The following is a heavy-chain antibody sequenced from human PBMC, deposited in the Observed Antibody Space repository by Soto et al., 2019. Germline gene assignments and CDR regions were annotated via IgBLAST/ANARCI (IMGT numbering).Heavy chain of an antibody. D-gene: IGHD1-1*01. CDR1: GFTMSAYT. Sequence: GGSLRLSCSASGFTMSAYTMGWVRLAPGRGLEWVSTIFSGAGNTRYAGSVTGRFSISRDNFKNIMYLQMNSLGVADTAIYYCARDRQPDGLWTFDYWGRGVLVTVSS. CDR3: ARDRQPDGLWTFDY. CDR2: IFSGAGNT. V-gene: IGHV3-23*01. J-gene: IGHJ4*02.